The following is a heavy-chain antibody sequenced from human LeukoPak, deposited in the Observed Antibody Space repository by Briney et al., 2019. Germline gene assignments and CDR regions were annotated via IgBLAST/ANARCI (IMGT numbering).Heavy chain of an antibody. CDR1: GSTFGDYD. CDR2: IRRKANGGTT. CDR3: TRPYSSGWYRLDY. J-gene: IGHJ4*02. Sequence: SGGSLRLSCTASGSTFGDYDMSWVRQAPGKGLEWVGFIRRKANGGTTEYAASVKGRFTISRDDSKSIAYLQMNSLKTEDTAVYYCTRPYSSGWYRLDYWGQGTLVTVSS. V-gene: IGHV3-49*04. D-gene: IGHD6-19*01.